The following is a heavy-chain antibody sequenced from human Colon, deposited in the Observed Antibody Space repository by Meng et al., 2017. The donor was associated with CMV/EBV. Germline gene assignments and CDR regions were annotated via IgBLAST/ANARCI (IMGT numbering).Heavy chain of an antibody. J-gene: IGHJ5*01. Sequence: SVKVSCKASGGTFNSYDISWVRQAPGQGLECMGGIIPILRITKYAQKFQGRVTITADKSTSTAYMELRSLRSEDTAVYYCARGRGDLWFGEPKYWFDSWGQGTRVTVSS. CDR3: ARGRGDLWFGEPKYWFDS. D-gene: IGHD3-10*01. CDR1: GGTFNSYD. CDR2: IIPILRIT. V-gene: IGHV1-69*10.